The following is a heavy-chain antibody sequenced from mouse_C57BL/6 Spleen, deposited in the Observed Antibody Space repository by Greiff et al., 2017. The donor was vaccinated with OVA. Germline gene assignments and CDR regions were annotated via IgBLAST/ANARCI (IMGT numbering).Heavy chain of an antibody. D-gene: IGHD2-4*01. J-gene: IGHJ4*01. CDR3: ASFLHDYGDYAMDY. Sequence: QVQLKESGPGLVAPSQSLSITCPVSGFSLTSYGVDWVRQSPGKGLEWLGVIWGVGSTNYNSALKSRLSISKDNSKSQVFLKMNSLQTDDTAMYYCASFLHDYGDYAMDYWGQGTSGTASS. V-gene: IGHV2-6*01. CDR1: GFSLTSYG. CDR2: IWGVGST.